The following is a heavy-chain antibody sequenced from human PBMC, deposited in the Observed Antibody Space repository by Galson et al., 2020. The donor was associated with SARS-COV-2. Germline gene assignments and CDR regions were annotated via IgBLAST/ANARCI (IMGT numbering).Heavy chain of an antibody. D-gene: IGHD2-21*01. J-gene: IGHJ5*02. CDR2: ISGSGGKT. CDR1: GFSFSQYA. CDR3: AKSAFQAYCGGDCPNWFDP. V-gene: IGHV3-23*01. Sequence: GGSLRLSCVGYGFSFSQYAMSWVRQAPGKGLEWVSSISGSGGKTYYVDSVKGRFTVSRDNSKNTIYLQMNSLTADDTAVYYCAKSAFQAYCGGDCPNWFDPWGQGTLVTVSS.